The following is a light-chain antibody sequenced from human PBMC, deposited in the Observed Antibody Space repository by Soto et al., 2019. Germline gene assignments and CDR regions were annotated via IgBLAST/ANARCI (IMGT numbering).Light chain of an antibody. CDR3: SSYTSSSTLLYV. Sequence: QSALTQPASVSGSPGQSITISCTGTSSDVGGYNYVSWYQQHPGKAPKLMIYDVSNRPSGVSNRFSGSKSGTTASLTISGLQAEDEAEYYCSSYTSSSTLLYVFGTGTKLTVL. J-gene: IGLJ1*01. CDR1: SSDVGGYNY. CDR2: DVS. V-gene: IGLV2-14*01.